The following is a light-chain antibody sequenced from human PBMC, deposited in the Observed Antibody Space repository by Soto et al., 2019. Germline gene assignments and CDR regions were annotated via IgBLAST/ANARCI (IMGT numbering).Light chain of an antibody. J-gene: IGKJ4*01. Sequence: EIVLTQSPTTLSVSPGGSATLSCWASQSVTLDLAWYQQRPGQAPRLLIYATSTRATGVPARFSGSGSGTEFTLTISSLESEDFAVYYCQQYNHLESFGGGTKVDIK. CDR3: QQYNHLES. CDR2: ATS. V-gene: IGKV3-15*01. CDR1: QSVTLD.